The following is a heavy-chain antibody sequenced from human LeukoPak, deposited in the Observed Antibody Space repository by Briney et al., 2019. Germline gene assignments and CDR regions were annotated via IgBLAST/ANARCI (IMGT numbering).Heavy chain of an antibody. D-gene: IGHD2-15*01. J-gene: IGHJ4*02. Sequence: GGSLRLSCAASGFTFSSYSMNWVRQAPGKGLEWVSYISSSSSTIYYADSVKGRFTISRDNAKNSLYLQMNSLRAEDTAVYYCATRYCSGGSCYQHDYWGQGTLVTVSS. V-gene: IGHV3-48*01. CDR1: GFTFSSYS. CDR3: ATRYCSGGSCYQHDY. CDR2: ISSSSSTI.